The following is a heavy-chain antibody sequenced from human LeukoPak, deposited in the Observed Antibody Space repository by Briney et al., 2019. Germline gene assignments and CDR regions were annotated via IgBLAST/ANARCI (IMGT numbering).Heavy chain of an antibody. Sequence: ASVKVSCKAPGYTFTNNFMHWVRQAPGQGLEWMGIINPSGDNTWYAQKFQGRVTMTRDMATSTDYMEVSSLRSEDTAVYYCARVFQKQLSDYWGQGSLVTVPS. J-gene: IGHJ4*02. V-gene: IGHV1-46*01. D-gene: IGHD6-13*01. CDR3: ARVFQKQLSDY. CDR2: INPSGDNT. CDR1: GYTFTNNF.